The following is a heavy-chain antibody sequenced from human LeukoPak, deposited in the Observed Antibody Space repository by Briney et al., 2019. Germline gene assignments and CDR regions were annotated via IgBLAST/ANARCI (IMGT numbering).Heavy chain of an antibody. CDR3: ARTRSKNYGGNSLFFYFDY. J-gene: IGHJ4*02. V-gene: IGHV4-30-4*01. Sequence: PSETLSLTCTVSGGSISSGDYYWSWIRQPPGKGLEWIGYIYYSGSTYYNPSLKSRVTISVDTSKNQCSLKLSSVTAADTAVYYCARTRSKNYGGNSLFFYFDYWGQGTLVTVSS. D-gene: IGHD4-23*01. CDR1: GGSISSGDYY. CDR2: IYYSGST.